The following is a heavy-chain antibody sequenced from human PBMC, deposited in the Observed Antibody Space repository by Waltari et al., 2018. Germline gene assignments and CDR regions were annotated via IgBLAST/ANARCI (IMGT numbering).Heavy chain of an antibody. CDR2: IYYSGST. CDR1: GCSISSSSYY. Sequence: QLQLQESGPGLVKPSETLSLTCTVSGCSISSSSYYWGWIRRPPGKVLEWIGSIYYSGSTNYNPTLKGGVTISVDTSKNQFSLKLSSVTAADTDVYYCARPSRPVTTRAFDIWGQGTMVTVSS. CDR3: ARPSRPVTTRAFDI. V-gene: IGHV4-39*01. J-gene: IGHJ3*02. D-gene: IGHD4-17*01.